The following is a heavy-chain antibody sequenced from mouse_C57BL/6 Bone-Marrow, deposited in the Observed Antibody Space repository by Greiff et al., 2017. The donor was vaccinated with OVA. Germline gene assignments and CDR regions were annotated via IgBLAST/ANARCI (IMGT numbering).Heavy chain of an antibody. CDR3: ARQPDIEY. CDR2: ISSGGSYT. Sequence: EVKVVESGGDLVKPGGSLKLSCAASGFTFSSYGMSWVRQTPDKSLEWVATISSGGSYTSYPAGVKGRFTISRENAKNTLYLQMSSLKSENTAMYYCARQPDIEYRGQGTTLSVSS. CDR1: GFTFSSYG. V-gene: IGHV5-6*01. J-gene: IGHJ2*01.